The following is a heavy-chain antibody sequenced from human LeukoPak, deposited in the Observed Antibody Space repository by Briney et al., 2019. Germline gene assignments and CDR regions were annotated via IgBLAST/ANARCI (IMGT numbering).Heavy chain of an antibody. CDR1: GGSISSSSYY. Sequence: PSETLSLTCTVSGGSISSSSYYWGWIRQPPGKGLEWIGSIYYSGSTYYNPSLKSRVTISVDTSKNQFSLKLSSVTAADTAVYYCARHRIGAAVNWFDPWGQGTLVTVSS. J-gene: IGHJ5*02. D-gene: IGHD3-10*01. V-gene: IGHV4-39*07. CDR2: IYYSGST. CDR3: ARHRIGAAVNWFDP.